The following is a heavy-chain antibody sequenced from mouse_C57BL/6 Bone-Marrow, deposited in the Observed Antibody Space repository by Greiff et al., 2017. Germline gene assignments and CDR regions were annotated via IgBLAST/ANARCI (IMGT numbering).Heavy chain of an antibody. D-gene: IGHD1-1*01. CDR3: TTSYYEDYFDY. J-gene: IGHJ2*01. Sequence: EVQLQESGAELVRPGASVKLSCTASGFNIKDDYMHWVKQRPEQGLEWIGWIEPENGDTEYASKFQGKATITADTSSNTAYLQLSSLTSEDTAVYYCTTSYYEDYFDYWGQGTTLTVSS. V-gene: IGHV14-4*01. CDR2: IEPENGDT. CDR1: GFNIKDDY.